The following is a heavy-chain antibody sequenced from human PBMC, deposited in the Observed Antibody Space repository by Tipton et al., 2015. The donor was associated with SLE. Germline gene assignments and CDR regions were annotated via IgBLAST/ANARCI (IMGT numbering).Heavy chain of an antibody. Sequence: SLRLSCSASGFTVSTSYMNWVRQAPGKGLEWVSVTFIDGSTNFADSVKGRFTISRDSSKNTLYLQMNSLRTEDTAVYYCAVGGHVDYRGQGTLVTVSS. CDR2: TFIDGST. CDR1: GFTVSTSY. D-gene: IGHD1-26*01. J-gene: IGHJ4*02. V-gene: IGHV3-66*01. CDR3: AVGGHVDY.